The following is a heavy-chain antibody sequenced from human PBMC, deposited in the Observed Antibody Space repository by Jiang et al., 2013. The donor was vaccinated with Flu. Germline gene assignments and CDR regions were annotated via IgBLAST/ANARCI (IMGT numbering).Heavy chain of an antibody. CDR1: GDSIRSSSHY. J-gene: IGHJ4*02. V-gene: IGHV4-39*07. D-gene: IGHD3-16*01. CDR3: ARDQIQQTLGGNFDY. CDR2: LYFAGIK. Sequence: GSGLVKPSETLVLTCSVSGDSIRSSSHYWGWIRQPPGKGLEWIGVLYFAGIKYYNPSLKSRVSLSVDASQNQLSLELTSVTAADTAVYYCARDQIQQTLGGNFDYVGPGSPGHRLL.